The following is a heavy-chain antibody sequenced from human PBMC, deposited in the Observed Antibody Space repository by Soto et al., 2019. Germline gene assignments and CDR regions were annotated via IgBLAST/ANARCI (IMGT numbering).Heavy chain of an antibody. CDR1: GYSFTSYW. CDR2: IDPSDSYT. Sequence: PGESLKISCKGSGYSFTSYWISWVRQMPGKGLEWMGRIDPSDSYTNYSPSFQGHVTISADKSISTAYLQWSSLKASDTAMYYCASPGPAYCGGDCYSRAFDIWGQGTMVTVAS. CDR3: ASPGPAYCGGDCYSRAFDI. D-gene: IGHD2-21*02. V-gene: IGHV5-10-1*01. J-gene: IGHJ3*02.